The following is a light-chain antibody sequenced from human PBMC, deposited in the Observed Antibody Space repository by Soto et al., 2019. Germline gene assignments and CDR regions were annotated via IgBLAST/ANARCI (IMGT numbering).Light chain of an antibody. Sequence: EIVLTQSPGTLSLSPGERVSLSCRASQSVSSNYLAWYQQKLDQAPRLLIYAASSRATGVPDRFSGSGSGTGFTLTITRLQPEDFAVYSCQQYGSSPPTFGRGTKLEIK. CDR3: QQYGSSPPT. CDR1: QSVSSNY. J-gene: IGKJ2*01. V-gene: IGKV3-20*01. CDR2: AAS.